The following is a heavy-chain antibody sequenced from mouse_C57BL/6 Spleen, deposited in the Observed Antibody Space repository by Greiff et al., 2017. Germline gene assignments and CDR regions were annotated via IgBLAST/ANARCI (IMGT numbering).Heavy chain of an antibody. J-gene: IGHJ4*01. D-gene: IGHD2-1*01. CDR3: ARQEGGYYGNYAMDY. CDR1: GYTFTEYT. V-gene: IGHV1-62-2*01. CDR2: FYPGSGSI. Sequence: VQLQESGAELVKPGASVKLSCKASGYTFTEYTIHWVKQRSGQGLEWIGWFYPGSGSIKYNEKFKDKATLTADKSSSTVYMELSRLTSEGSAVDFCARQEGGYYGNYAMDYWGQGTSVTVSS.